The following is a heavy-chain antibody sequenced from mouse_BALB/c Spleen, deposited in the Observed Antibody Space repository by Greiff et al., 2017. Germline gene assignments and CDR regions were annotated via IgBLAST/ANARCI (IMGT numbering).Heavy chain of an antibody. D-gene: IGHD2-10*02. CDR3: ARSGYGNYGGFDY. CDR2: ISSGSSTI. CDR1: GFTFSSFG. V-gene: IGHV5-17*02. Sequence: DVKLVESGGGLVQPGGSRKLSCAASGFTFSSFGMHWVRQAPEKGLEWVAYISSGSSTIYYADTVKGRFTISRDNPKNTLFLRMTSLRSEDTAMYYCARSGYGNYGGFDYWGQGTTLTVSS. J-gene: IGHJ2*01.